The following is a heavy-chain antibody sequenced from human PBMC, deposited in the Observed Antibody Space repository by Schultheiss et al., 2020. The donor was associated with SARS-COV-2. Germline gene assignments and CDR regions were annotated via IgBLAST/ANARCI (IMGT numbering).Heavy chain of an antibody. CDR2: IYSGGST. V-gene: IGHV3-66*02. CDR3: ARDRSITSLYYYGSGSYYKGGEYYMDV. Sequence: GGSLRLSCAASGFTVSSNYMSWVRQAPGKGLEWVSVIYSGGSTYYADSVKGRFTISRDNSKNTLYLQMNSLRAEDTAVYYCARDRSITSLYYYGSGSYYKGGEYYMDVWGKGTTVTVSS. J-gene: IGHJ6*03. D-gene: IGHD3-10*01. CDR1: GFTVSSNY.